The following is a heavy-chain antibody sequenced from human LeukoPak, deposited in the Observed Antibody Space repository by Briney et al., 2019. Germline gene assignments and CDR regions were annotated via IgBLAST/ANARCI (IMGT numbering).Heavy chain of an antibody. CDR2: ISSSSSYI. Sequence: GGSLRLSCAASGFTFSSYSMNWVRQAPGKGLEWVSSISSSSSYIYYADSVKGRFTISRDNAKNSLYLQMNSLRAEDTAVYYCARAVTQPHPFDYWGQGTLVTVSS. CDR3: ARAVTQPHPFDY. J-gene: IGHJ4*02. V-gene: IGHV3-21*04. CDR1: GFTFSSYS. D-gene: IGHD5-18*01.